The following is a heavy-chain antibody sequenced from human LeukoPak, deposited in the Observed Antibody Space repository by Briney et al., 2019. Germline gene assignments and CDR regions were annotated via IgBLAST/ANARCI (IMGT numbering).Heavy chain of an antibody. V-gene: IGHV4-59*08. CDR2: IYYSGST. CDR3: ARHDMDVAGAGLDYFDY. Sequence: SETLSLSCTVSGGSISRYYWSWIRQPPGKGLEWIGYIYYSGSTTYNPSLKSGVTISVDTSKNQFSLKLSSVTAADTAGYYCARHDMDVAGAGLDYFDYWGQGTLVTVSS. CDR1: GGSISRYY. D-gene: IGHD1-26*01. J-gene: IGHJ4*02.